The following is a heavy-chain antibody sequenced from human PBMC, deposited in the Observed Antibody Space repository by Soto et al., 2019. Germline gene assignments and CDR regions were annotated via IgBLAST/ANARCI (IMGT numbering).Heavy chain of an antibody. Sequence: SVKVSCKASGGTFSSYAISWVRQAPGQGLEWMGGIIPIFGTANYAQKFQGRVTITADESTSTAYMELSSLRSEDTAVYYCARDSARRNYDFWSGYYRGWFDPCGQGTLVTVSS. CDR1: GGTFSSYA. V-gene: IGHV1-69*13. CDR2: IIPIFGTA. J-gene: IGHJ5*02. D-gene: IGHD3-3*01. CDR3: ARDSARRNYDFWSGYYRGWFDP.